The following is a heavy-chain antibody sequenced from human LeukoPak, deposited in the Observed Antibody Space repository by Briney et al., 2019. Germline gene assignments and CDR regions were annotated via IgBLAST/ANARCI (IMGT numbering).Heavy chain of an antibody. CDR3: ARLHVLRYSGY. D-gene: IGHD3-9*01. Sequence: PGTSLRLSCVASGFTFSSYWMSWVRQAPGKGLEWVANIKQDGSEKYYVDSVKGRFTISRDNAKNSLYLQMNSLRAEDTAVYYCARLHVLRYSGYWGQGTLVTVSS. CDR2: IKQDGSEK. CDR1: GFTFSSYW. V-gene: IGHV3-7*01. J-gene: IGHJ4*02.